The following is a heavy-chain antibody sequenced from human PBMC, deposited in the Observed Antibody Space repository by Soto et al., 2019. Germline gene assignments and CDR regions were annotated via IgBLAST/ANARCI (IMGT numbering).Heavy chain of an antibody. CDR3: AKALGELSPESYDY. J-gene: IGHJ4*02. CDR2: ISYDGRDK. V-gene: IGHV3-30*18. CDR1: GFTFSSYA. D-gene: IGHD3-16*02. Sequence: QVQLVESGGGVVQPGRSLRLSCAASGFTFSSYAMHWVRQAPGKGLEWVAVISYDGRDKYYADSVKGRFTISRDNSKNTLNLQMNSLRADDTAVYYCAKALGELSPESYDYWGQVTLITVSS.